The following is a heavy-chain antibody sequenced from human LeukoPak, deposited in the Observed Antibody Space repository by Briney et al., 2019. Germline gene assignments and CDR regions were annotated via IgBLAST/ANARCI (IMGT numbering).Heavy chain of an antibody. CDR1: GDFFNGYY. CDR3: AAETGPGYDFWSGKVHT. V-gene: IGHV4-34*01. J-gene: IGHJ5*02. Sequence: SETLSLTCAVYGDFFNGYYWTWIRQPPGKGLEWIGEINHSGSINYNPSLKSRVTISVDTSKNQFSLKLNSVTAADTAMYYCAAETGPGYDFWSGKVHTWGQGTLVTVSS. D-gene: IGHD3-3*01. CDR2: INHSGSI.